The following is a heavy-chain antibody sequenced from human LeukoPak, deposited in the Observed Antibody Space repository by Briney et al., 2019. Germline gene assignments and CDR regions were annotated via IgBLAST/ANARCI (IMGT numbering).Heavy chain of an antibody. CDR1: GGSFSGYY. D-gene: IGHD2-21*02. CDR2: INHSGST. J-gene: IGHJ6*03. CDR3: ASCGGDCHYYYYYMDV. Sequence: SETLSLTCAVYGGSFSGYYWSWIRQPPGKRLEWIGEINHSGSTNYNPSLKSRVTISVDTSKNQFSLKLSSVTAADTAVYYCASCGGDCHYYYYYMDVWGKGTTVTVSS. V-gene: IGHV4-34*01.